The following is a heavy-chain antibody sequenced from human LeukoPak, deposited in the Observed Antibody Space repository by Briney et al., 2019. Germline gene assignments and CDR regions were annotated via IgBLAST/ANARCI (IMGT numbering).Heavy chain of an antibody. CDR1: GGSISSSSYY. V-gene: IGHV4-39*07. J-gene: IGHJ4*02. CDR3: ARDGSGSYSPIDY. Sequence: PSETLSLTCTVSGGSISSSSYYWGWIRQPPGKGLEWMGSIYYSGSTYYNPSLKSRVTISVDTSKNQFSLKLSSVTAADTAVYYCARDGSGSYSPIDYWGQGTLVTVSS. D-gene: IGHD3-10*01. CDR2: IYYSGST.